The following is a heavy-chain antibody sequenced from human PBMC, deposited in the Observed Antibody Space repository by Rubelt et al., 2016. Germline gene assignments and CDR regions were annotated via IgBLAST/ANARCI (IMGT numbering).Heavy chain of an antibody. CDR2: INAGNGNT. D-gene: IGHD2-8*01. V-gene: IGHV1-3*01. CDR1: GYTFTSYA. Sequence: QVQLVQSGAEVKKPGASVKVSCKASGYTFTSYAMHWVRQAPGQRLEWMGWINAGNGNTKYSQKFHGRFTITRDTSASTAYMELSSLRSEDTAVYYCARAQRIRLLMVYAPTFDYWGQGTLVTVSS. CDR3: ARAQRIRLLMVYAPTFDY. J-gene: IGHJ4*02.